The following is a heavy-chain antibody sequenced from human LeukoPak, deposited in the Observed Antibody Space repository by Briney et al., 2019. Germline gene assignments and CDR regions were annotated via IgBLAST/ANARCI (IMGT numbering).Heavy chain of an antibody. CDR1: GYSVSSNRSV. CDR3: ARGGLVRGTINSLIGFDI. J-gene: IGHJ3*02. V-gene: IGHV6-1*01. Sequence: SQTLSLTCAISGYSVSSNRSVWIWIRQSPSRGLDWLGRTYYWSKWYNDDAGSVKSRISISGDTAKNQFSLQLNSVTPEDTALYYCARGGLVRGTINSLIGFDIWGQGIMVTVSS. D-gene: IGHD3-10*01. CDR2: TYYWSKWYN.